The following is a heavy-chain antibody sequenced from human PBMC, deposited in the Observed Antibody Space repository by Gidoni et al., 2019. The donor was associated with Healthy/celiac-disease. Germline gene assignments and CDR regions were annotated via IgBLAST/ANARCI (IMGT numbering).Heavy chain of an antibody. J-gene: IGHJ3*02. CDR2: IKQDGSGK. V-gene: IGHV3-7*04. CDR1: GFTFSSYW. CDR3: GRGREGGGMSSGYYYKDAFDI. Sequence: EVLLVHCGGRLVQPGGSLRLSCAASGFTFSSYWMSWVRQAPGKGPEWVDNIKQDGSGKYYVDSLKGRLNISRDNAKNVLYMQMNSLRAEDKAVYEWGRGREGGGMSSGYYYKDAFDIWGQGKMVTVSS. D-gene: IGHD3-22*01.